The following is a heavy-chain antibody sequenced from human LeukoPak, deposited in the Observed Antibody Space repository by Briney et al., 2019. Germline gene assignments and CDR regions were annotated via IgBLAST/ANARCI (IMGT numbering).Heavy chain of an antibody. D-gene: IGHD3-10*01. Sequence: GGSLRLPCAASGFTFSDYYMSWIRQAPGKGLEWVSYISSSGSTINYADSVKGRFTISRDNAKNSLYLQMNSLRAEDTAVYYCARVRLRLGSEDYWGQGTLVTVSS. CDR2: ISSSGSTI. J-gene: IGHJ4*02. CDR1: GFTFSDYY. CDR3: ARVRLRLGSEDY. V-gene: IGHV3-11*01.